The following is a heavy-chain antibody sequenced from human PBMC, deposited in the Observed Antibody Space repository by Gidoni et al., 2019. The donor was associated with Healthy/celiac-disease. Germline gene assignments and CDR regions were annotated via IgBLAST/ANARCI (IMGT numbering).Heavy chain of an antibody. D-gene: IGHD5-12*01. Sequence: QVQLQQWGAGLLKPSETLSLTCAVYGGSFSGYYWSWLRQPPGKGLEWIGEINHSGSTNYNPSLKSRVTISVDTSKNQFSLKLSSVTAADTAVYYCARALRDGYNYYLAYYYYYGMDVWGQGTTVTVSS. CDR3: ARALRDGYNYYLAYYYYYGMDV. CDR1: GGSFSGYY. CDR2: INHSGST. J-gene: IGHJ6*02. V-gene: IGHV4-34*01.